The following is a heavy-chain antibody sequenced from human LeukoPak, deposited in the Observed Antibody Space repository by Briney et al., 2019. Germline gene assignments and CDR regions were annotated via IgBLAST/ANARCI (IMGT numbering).Heavy chain of an antibody. CDR3: ARDHPDIVATIPPY. CDR2: INSDGSST. CDR1: GFTFSSYW. Sequence: GGSLRLSCAASGFTFSSYWMHWVRRAPGKGLVWVSRINSDGSSTSYADSVKGRFTISRDNAKNTLYLQMNSLRAEDTAVYYCARDHPDIVATIPPYWGQGTLVTVSS. V-gene: IGHV3-74*01. J-gene: IGHJ4*02. D-gene: IGHD5-12*01.